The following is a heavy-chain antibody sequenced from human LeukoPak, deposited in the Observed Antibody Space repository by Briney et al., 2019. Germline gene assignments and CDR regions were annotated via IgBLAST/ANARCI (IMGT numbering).Heavy chain of an antibody. CDR2: IYSGGST. CDR3: AYSSPFDS. V-gene: IGHV3-53*01. J-gene: IGHJ4*02. Sequence: GGSLRLSCTASEFTVTTNYMSWVRQAPGKGPEWVSVIYSGGSTYYADSVKGRFTISRDNSKNTLYLQMNSLRAEDTAVYYCAYSSPFDSWGRGTLVTVSS. D-gene: IGHD6-19*01. CDR1: EFTVTTNY.